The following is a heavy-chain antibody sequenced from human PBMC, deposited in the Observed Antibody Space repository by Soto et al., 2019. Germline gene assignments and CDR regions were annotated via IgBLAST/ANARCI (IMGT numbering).Heavy chain of an antibody. D-gene: IGHD2-21*01. Sequence: QVQVVQSGDEVKKPGASVKVSCKASGYTFTNYGFSWVRQAPGQGLEWMGWISGYNGNTKYAEKFQGRGTMTTDTSKGTAHMELRSLRSDDTAVYYCAGEGQTPYYYYGMDVWGQGTAVTVSS. CDR1: GYTFTNYG. J-gene: IGHJ6*02. V-gene: IGHV1-18*01. CDR2: ISGYNGNT. CDR3: AGEGQTPYYYYGMDV.